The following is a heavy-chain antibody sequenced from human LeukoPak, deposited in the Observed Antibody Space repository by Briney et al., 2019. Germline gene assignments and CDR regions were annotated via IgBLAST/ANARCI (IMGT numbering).Heavy chain of an antibody. Sequence: ESGPTLVNPTQTLTLTCTFSGFSLSTRGMCVSWIRQPPGKALEWLARIDWDDDKYYSTSLKTRLTISKDTSKNQVVLTMTNMDPVDTATYYCARADTTAAGTPLFDYWGQGTLVTVSS. J-gene: IGHJ4*02. CDR3: ARADTTAAGTPLFDY. CDR2: IDWDDDK. D-gene: IGHD6-13*01. V-gene: IGHV2-70*11. CDR1: GFSLSTRGMC.